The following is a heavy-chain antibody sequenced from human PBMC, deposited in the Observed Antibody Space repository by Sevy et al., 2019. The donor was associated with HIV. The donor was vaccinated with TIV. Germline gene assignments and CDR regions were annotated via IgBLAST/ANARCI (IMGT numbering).Heavy chain of an antibody. CDR1: GGSVSSSSYY. J-gene: IGHJ4*02. CDR3: AREGPRIAQFDY. Sequence: SETLSLTCTVSGGSVSSSSYYWGWIRQPPGKGLDWIGSIYDSGSTYYNPSLKSRVTISVDTSKNQFSLKVRSVTAADTAVYYCAREGPRIAQFDYWGQGALVTVSS. CDR2: IYDSGST. D-gene: IGHD6-13*01. V-gene: IGHV4-39*02.